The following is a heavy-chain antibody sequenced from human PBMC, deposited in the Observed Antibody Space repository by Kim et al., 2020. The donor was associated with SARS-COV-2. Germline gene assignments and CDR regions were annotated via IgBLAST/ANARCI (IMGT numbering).Heavy chain of an antibody. Sequence: SNKYSATSVKGRFTISRDNSKNTLYLQMNSLGAEDTAVYYCARDRYSLDYWGQGTLVTVSS. CDR3: ARDRYSLDY. V-gene: IGHV3-30-3*01. CDR2: SNK. J-gene: IGHJ4*02. D-gene: IGHD1-1*01.